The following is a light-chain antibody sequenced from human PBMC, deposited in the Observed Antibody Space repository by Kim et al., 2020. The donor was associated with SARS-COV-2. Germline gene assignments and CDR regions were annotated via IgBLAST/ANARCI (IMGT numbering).Light chain of an antibody. J-gene: IGLJ2*01. Sequence: SYELTQPHSVSVSPGQTARITCSGDKLGDKYVSWYQQKPGQSPALVIYQDRKRPSGIPERVPGSNSGNTATLTISRTQAMDEADYYCQAWDSTTEVFGGG. CDR1: KLGDKY. CDR3: QAWDSTTEV. V-gene: IGLV3-1*01. CDR2: QDR.